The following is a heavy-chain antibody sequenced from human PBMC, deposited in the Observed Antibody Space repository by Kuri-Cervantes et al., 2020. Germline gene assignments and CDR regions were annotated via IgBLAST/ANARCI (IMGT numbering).Heavy chain of an antibody. CDR2: ISHSGST. Sequence: SQTLSLTCAVYGGSFSGYYWTWIRQSPGKGLEWIGHISHSGSTYYNPSLGSRVSMLVDTSRNQFSLRLISLAAADTAVYYCARVVRPPVRFDPWGQGTLVTVSS. V-gene: IGHV4-34*09. D-gene: IGHD6-6*01. CDR3: ARVVRPPVRFDP. J-gene: IGHJ5*02. CDR1: GGSFSGYY.